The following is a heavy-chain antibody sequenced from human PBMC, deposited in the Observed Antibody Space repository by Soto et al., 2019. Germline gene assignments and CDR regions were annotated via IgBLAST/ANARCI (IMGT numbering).Heavy chain of an antibody. Sequence: QVQLVESGGGVVQPGRSLRLSCAASGFTFSSYGMHWVRQAPGKGLEWVAVISYDGSNKYYADSVKGRFTISRDNSXTTLYLQMNSLRAEDTAVYYCAKVANSSSSGWYFDLWGRGTLVTVSS. D-gene: IGHD6-6*01. CDR3: AKVANSSSSGWYFDL. CDR1: GFTFSSYG. V-gene: IGHV3-30*18. CDR2: ISYDGSNK. J-gene: IGHJ2*01.